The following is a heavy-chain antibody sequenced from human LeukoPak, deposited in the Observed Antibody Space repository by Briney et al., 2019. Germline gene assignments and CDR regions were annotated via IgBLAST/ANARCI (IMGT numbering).Heavy chain of an antibody. J-gene: IGHJ3*02. CDR3: ARRSSSSWYGAFDI. Sequence: GESLQISCKGSGYNFTNYWIGWVRQMPGKGLEWMGIIYPGDSDTRYSPSFQGQVTISADKSISTAYLQWSSLKASDTAMYYCARRSSSSWYGAFDIWGQGTMVTVSS. CDR2: IYPGDSDT. D-gene: IGHD6-13*01. V-gene: IGHV5-51*01. CDR1: GYNFTNYW.